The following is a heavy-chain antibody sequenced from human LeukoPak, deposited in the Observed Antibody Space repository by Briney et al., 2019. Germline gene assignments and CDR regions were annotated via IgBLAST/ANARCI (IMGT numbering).Heavy chain of an antibody. CDR1: GFRFDDYG. CDR2: ISWSSVTI. Sequence: GRSLRLSCVGSGFRFDDYGMHWVRQAPGKGLEWVAGISWSSVTIEYGDSVKGRFTISRENARNSLFLQMNSLTVEDTALYYCAKSGPDTTMLHGFDKWGQGTLVAVSS. D-gene: IGHD5-18*01. V-gene: IGHV3-9*01. CDR3: AKSGPDTTMLHGFDK. J-gene: IGHJ4*02.